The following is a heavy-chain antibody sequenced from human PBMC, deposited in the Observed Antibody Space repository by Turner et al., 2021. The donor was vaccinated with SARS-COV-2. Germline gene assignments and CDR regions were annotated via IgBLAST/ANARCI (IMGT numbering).Heavy chain of an antibody. CDR3: AMGGYCSSTSCYTDYYYYGMDV. CDR2: IWYDGSNK. J-gene: IGHJ6*02. Sequence: QVQLVESGGGVVQPGRSLRLSCAASGFTFIIYGMHWVRQAPGKGLEWVAVIWYDGSNKYYADSVKGRFTISRDNSKNTLYLQMNSLRAEDTAVYNCAMGGYCSSTSCYTDYYYYGMDVWGQGTTVTVSS. V-gene: IGHV3-33*01. CDR1: GFTFIIYG. D-gene: IGHD2-2*02.